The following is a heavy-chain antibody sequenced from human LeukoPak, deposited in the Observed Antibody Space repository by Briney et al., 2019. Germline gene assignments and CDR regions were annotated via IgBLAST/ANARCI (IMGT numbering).Heavy chain of an antibody. J-gene: IGHJ4*02. V-gene: IGHV1-46*01. D-gene: IGHD2-2*02. CDR1: GYTFTSYY. CDR3: ARDFCSSTSCYTGAAAGSFRY. Sequence: ASVKVSCKASGYTFTSYYMHWVRQAPGQGLEWMGIINPSGGSTSYAQKFQGRVTMTRDTSTSTVYMELSSLRSEDTAVYYCARDFCSSTSCYTGAAAGSFRYWGQGTLVTVSS. CDR2: INPSGGST.